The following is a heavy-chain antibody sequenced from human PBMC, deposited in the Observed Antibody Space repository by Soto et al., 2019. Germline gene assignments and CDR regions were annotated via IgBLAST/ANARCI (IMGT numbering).Heavy chain of an antibody. CDR1: GGTFSSYA. V-gene: IGHV1-69*06. D-gene: IGHD6-6*01. Sequence: QVQLVQSGAEVKKPGSSVKVSCKASGGTFSSYAISWVRQAPGQGLEWMGGIIPIFGTANYAQKFQVRVTSTADKCTSTAYMELSSLRSEDTAVYYCARALLGYSSSSEIGAFDIWGQGTMVTVSS. CDR3: ARALLGYSSSSEIGAFDI. CDR2: IIPIFGTA. J-gene: IGHJ3*02.